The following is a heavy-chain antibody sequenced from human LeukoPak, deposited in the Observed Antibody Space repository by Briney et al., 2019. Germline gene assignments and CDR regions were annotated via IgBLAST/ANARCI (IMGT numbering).Heavy chain of an antibody. CDR3: ARVETFPYYGYYYYYGMDV. D-gene: IGHD3-10*01. CDR1: GGSISSYY. J-gene: IGHJ6*02. V-gene: IGHV4-59*01. Sequence: SETLSLTCTVSGGSISSYYWSWIRQPPGKGLEWLGYIYYSGSTNYNPSLKSRVTISVDTSKNQFSLKLSSVTAADTAVYYCARVETFPYYGYYYYYGMDVWGQGTTATVSS. CDR2: IYYSGST.